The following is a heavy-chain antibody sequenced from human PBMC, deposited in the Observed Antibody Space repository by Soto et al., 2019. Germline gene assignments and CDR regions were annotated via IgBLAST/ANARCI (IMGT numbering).Heavy chain of an antibody. CDR1: GDSISSDDYY. CDR2: IHYSGST. V-gene: IGHV4-30-4*01. Sequence: QVQLQESGPGLVKPSQTLSLTCTVSGDSISSDDYYWTGIRQPPGKGLEWIGHIHYSGSTYYNPSLKSRVSISIDTSMNQFSLELSSVTAADTAVYFCASELSGYSYGPGDVYWGQGTLVTVSS. J-gene: IGHJ4*02. D-gene: IGHD5-18*01. CDR3: ASELSGYSYGPGDVY.